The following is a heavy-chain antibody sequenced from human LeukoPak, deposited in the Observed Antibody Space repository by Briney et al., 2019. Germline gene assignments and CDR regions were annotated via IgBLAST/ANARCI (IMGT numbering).Heavy chain of an antibody. CDR3: ATKQWLAPPPDS. CDR1: GLTFSMYW. D-gene: IGHD6-19*01. CDR2: INTDGTVT. V-gene: IGHV3-74*01. J-gene: IGHJ4*02. Sequence: GGSLRLSCAASGLTFSMYWMLWVRQAPGKGLESVSRINTDGTVTTYADSVKGRFTVSRDNADNTMFLQMNSVRDEDTAVYYCATKQWLAPPPDSWGQGTPVTVSS.